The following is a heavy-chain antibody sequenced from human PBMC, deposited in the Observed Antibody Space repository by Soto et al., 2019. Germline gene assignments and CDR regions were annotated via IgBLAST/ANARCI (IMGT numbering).Heavy chain of an antibody. Sequence: ASVKVSCKASGGTFSSYAISWVRQAPGQGLEWMGGIIPIFGTANYAQKFQGRVTITADKSTSTAYMELSSLRSEDTAMYYCARDQAAHYDSSGYSFDYWGQGTLVTVSS. V-gene: IGHV1-69*06. J-gene: IGHJ4*02. CDR1: GGTFSSYA. CDR2: IIPIFGTA. D-gene: IGHD3-22*01. CDR3: ARDQAAHYDSSGYSFDY.